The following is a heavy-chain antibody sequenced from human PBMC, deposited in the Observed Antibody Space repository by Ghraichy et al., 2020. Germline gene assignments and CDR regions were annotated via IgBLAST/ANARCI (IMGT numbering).Heavy chain of an antibody. D-gene: IGHD6-19*01. Sequence: SETLSLTCTVSGGSISSYYWSWIRQPPGKGLEWIGYIYYSGSTNYNPSLKSRVTISVDTSKNQFSLKLSSVTAADTAVYYCARDNRLGEPGIAVKGGMDVWGQGTTVTVSS. V-gene: IGHV4-59*01. J-gene: IGHJ6*02. CDR3: ARDNRLGEPGIAVKGGMDV. CDR1: GGSISSYY. CDR2: IYYSGST.